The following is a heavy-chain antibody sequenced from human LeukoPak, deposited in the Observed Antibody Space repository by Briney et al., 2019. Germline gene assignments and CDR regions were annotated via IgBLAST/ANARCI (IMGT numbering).Heavy chain of an antibody. Sequence: ASVKVSCKASGYTFTGYYMHWVRQAPGQGLEWMGWINPNSGGTNYAQKFQGRVTMTRDTSISTAYMELSRLRSDDTAVYYCARERDASGRQPGWFDPWGQGTLVTVSS. J-gene: IGHJ5*02. V-gene: IGHV1-2*02. CDR2: INPNSGGT. D-gene: IGHD3-10*01. CDR3: ARERDASGRQPGWFDP. CDR1: GYTFTGYY.